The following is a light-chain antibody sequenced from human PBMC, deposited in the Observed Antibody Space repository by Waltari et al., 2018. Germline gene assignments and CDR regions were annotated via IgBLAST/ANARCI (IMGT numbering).Light chain of an antibody. CDR1: QSISNW. CDR3: QQYSSDST. Sequence: DIQMTQSPSTLSASVGDRVTIVCRASQSISNWLAWYQQKSGKAPKLLIYKASSLESGVPTRFSGSGSGTEFTLTISSLQPDDFTTYYCQQYSSDSTFGQGTRLEIK. J-gene: IGKJ5*01. V-gene: IGKV1-5*03. CDR2: KAS.